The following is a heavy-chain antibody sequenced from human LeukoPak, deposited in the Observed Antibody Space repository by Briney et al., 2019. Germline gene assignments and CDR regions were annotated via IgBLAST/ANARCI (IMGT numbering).Heavy chain of an antibody. J-gene: IGHJ4*02. Sequence: ASVKVSCKASGYTFTNYGISWVRQAPGQGLEWMGWISTYNGNTNYAQKLQGRVTMTEDTSTDTAYMELSSLRSDDTAVYYCATHRAGFMIFGVAKGRSGWGRGTLVTVTS. D-gene: IGHD3-3*01. CDR2: ISTYNGNT. V-gene: IGHV1-18*01. CDR3: ATHRAGFMIFGVAKGRSG. CDR1: GYTFTNYG.